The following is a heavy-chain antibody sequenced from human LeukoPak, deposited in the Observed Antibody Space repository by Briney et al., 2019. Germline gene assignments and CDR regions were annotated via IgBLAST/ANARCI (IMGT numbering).Heavy chain of an antibody. J-gene: IGHJ1*01. D-gene: IGHD4-17*01. CDR1: GYTFTGYY. CDR2: INPNSGGT. CDR3: ARYLKGGDYSQYFQH. Sequence: GASVKVSCKASGYTFTGYYMHWVRQAPGQGLEWMGWINPNSGGTNYAQRFKGRVTMTRETSISTAYMELSRLRSDDTAVYYCARYLKGGDYSQYFQHWGQGTLVTVSS. V-gene: IGHV1-2*02.